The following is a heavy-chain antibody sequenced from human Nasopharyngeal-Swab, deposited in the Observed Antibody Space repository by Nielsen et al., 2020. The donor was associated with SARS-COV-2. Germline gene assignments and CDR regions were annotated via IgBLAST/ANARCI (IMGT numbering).Heavy chain of an antibody. CDR1: GYRFLSHC. Sequence: GESLQIICKGSGYRFLSHCIAWGRPMPGKGLEWMGIICHGDSDTRYSPSFQGQVTISPHRSITTACLQWSNLKASDTAMYYCARRWDLMMTSSSLYFWGQGTLVTVSS. J-gene: IGHJ4*02. CDR3: ARRWDLMMTSSSLYF. CDR2: ICHGDSDT. V-gene: IGHV5-51*01. D-gene: IGHD6-13*01.